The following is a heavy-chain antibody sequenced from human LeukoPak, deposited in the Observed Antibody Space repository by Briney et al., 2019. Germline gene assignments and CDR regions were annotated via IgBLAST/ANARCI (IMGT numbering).Heavy chain of an antibody. CDR3: ARQEPPDY. D-gene: IGHD1-14*01. J-gene: IGHJ4*02. Sequence: PSETLSLTCTVSGGSISSSSYYWGWIRQSPGKGLEWIGNIYYSGSTYYNPSLKSRVTISVDTSKNQFSLKLSSVTAADTAVYYCARQEPPDYWGQGTLVTVSS. CDR2: IYYSGST. V-gene: IGHV4-39*01. CDR1: GGSISSSSYY.